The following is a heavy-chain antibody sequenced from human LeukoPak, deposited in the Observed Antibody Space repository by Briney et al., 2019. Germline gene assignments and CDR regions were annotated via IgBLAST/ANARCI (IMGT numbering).Heavy chain of an antibody. J-gene: IGHJ6*02. CDR3: ARDRGLYPWGDV. Sequence: GGSVRLSCAASGFTFNSYEMHWLRQAPGKGLAWVSYISSSGSTIYYADSVKGRLTISRDNAKNSLYLQMNSLRAEDTAVYYCARDRGLYPWGDVWGQGTTVTVSS. CDR2: ISSSGSTI. CDR1: GFTFNSYE. D-gene: IGHD3-10*01. V-gene: IGHV3-48*03.